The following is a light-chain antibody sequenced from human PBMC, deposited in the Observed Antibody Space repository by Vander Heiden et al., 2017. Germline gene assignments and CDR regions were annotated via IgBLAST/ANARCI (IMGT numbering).Light chain of an antibody. V-gene: IGKV1-33*01. CDR2: DAS. CDR1: QDISNY. CDR3: QQEDNLPIT. Sequence: DIQMTQSPSSLSASVGDRVTITCQARQDISNYLNWYQQKPGKAPKLLIYDASNLETGVPSRFSGSGSGTDLTFTISSLQPEDVATYYCQQEDNLPITFGQGTQLEIK. J-gene: IGKJ5*01.